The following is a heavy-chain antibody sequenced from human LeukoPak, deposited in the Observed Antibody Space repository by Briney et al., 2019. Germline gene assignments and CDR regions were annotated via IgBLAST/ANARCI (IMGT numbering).Heavy chain of an antibody. V-gene: IGHV1-69*06. Sequence: SVKVSCKASGGTFGSYAISWVRQAPGQGLEWMGRIIPIFGTANYAQKFQGRVTITADKSTSTAYMELSSLRSEDTAVYYCARPGTAMGHTFDYWGQGTLVTVSS. CDR3: ARPGTAMGHTFDY. J-gene: IGHJ4*02. CDR1: GGTFGSYA. D-gene: IGHD5-18*01. CDR2: IIPIFGTA.